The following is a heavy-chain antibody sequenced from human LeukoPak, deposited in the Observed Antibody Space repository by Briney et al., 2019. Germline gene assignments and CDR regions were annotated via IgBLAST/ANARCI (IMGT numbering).Heavy chain of an antibody. V-gene: IGHV4-39*01. CDR3: ARVPTVTFFDY. CDR1: GGSISSSSYY. CDR2: IYYSGST. J-gene: IGHJ4*02. D-gene: IGHD4-17*01. Sequence: SETLSLTCTVSGGSISSSSYYWGWIRQPPGKGLEWIGSIYYSGSTYCSPSLKSRVTISVDTSKNQFSLKLSSVTAADTAVYYCARVPTVTFFDYWGQGTLVTVSS.